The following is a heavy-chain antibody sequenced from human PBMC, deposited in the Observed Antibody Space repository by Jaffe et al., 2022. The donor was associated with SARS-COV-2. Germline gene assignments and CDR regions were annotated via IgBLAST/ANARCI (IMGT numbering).Heavy chain of an antibody. D-gene: IGHD3-22*01. V-gene: IGHV3-23*01. CDR3: AKDRQVLYYYDSSGYSYYFDY. J-gene: IGHJ4*02. Sequence: EVQLLESGGGLVQPGGSLRLSCAASGFTFSSYAMSWVRQAPGKGLEWVSAISGSGGSTYYADSVKGRFTISRDNSKNTLYLQMNSLRAEDTAVYYCAKDRQVLYYYDSSGYSYYFDYWGQGTLVTVSS. CDR1: GFTFSSYA. CDR2: ISGSGGST.